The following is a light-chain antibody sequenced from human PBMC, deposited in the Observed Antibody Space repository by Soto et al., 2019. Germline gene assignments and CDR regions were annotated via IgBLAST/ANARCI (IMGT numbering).Light chain of an antibody. CDR3: QQGGSFHRT. J-gene: IGKJ4*01. CDR1: QAVSTW. V-gene: IGKV1-12*01. Sequence: DIQMTQSPSSVSASVGDTVTITCRASQAVSTWLAWYQQKPGGAPKLLIYAASTLQSGVPSRFRGSGSGTDFTLTIRSLQPEDFATYYCQQGGSFHRTYGGGITVDI. CDR2: AAS.